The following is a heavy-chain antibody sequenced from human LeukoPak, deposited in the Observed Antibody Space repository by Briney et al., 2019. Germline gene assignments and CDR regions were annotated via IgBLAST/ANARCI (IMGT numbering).Heavy chain of an antibody. D-gene: IGHD3-22*01. V-gene: IGHV3-53*01. CDR3: ARVADYYDSGGFQGWFDP. J-gene: IGHJ5*02. Sequence: GGSLRLSCAASGFTVTSNYMSWVRQAPGKGLEWVSVIYSGGNTYYADSVKGRFTISRDNSKNTLYLQMNSLRAEDTAVYYCARVADYYDSGGFQGWFDPWGQGALVTVSS. CDR1: GFTVTSNY. CDR2: IYSGGNT.